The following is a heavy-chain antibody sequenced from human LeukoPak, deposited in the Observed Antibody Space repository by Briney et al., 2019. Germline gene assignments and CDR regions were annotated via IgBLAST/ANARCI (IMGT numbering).Heavy chain of an antibody. CDR2: IISIFGTA. CDR3: ASQARVTAAQTDY. CDR1: GGTFSSYA. D-gene: IGHD2-21*02. V-gene: IGHV1-69*13. Sequence: SVKVSCKASGGTFSSYAISWVRQAPGQGLEWMGGIISIFGTANYAQKFQGRVTITADESTSTAYMELSSLRSEDTAVYYCASQARVTAAQTDYWGQGTLVTVSS. J-gene: IGHJ4*02.